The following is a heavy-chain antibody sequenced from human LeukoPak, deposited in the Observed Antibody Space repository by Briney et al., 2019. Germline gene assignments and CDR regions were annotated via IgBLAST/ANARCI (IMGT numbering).Heavy chain of an antibody. V-gene: IGHV4-4*07. D-gene: IGHD3-16*02. J-gene: IGHJ6*02. CDR1: GGSISSYY. Sequence: SETLSLTCTVSGGSISSYYWSWIWQPAGRGLEWIGRIYTRGGTNYNPSLKSRATMSVDTSKNQFSLKLSSVTAADTAVYYCARGEQNYVWGSYRYSDYYYGMDVWGQGTTVTVSS. CDR3: ARGEQNYVWGSYRYSDYYYGMDV. CDR2: IYTRGGT.